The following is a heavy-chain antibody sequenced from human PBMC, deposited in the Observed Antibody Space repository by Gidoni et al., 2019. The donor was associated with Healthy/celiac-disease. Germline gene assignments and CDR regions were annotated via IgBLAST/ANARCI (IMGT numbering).Heavy chain of an antibody. Sequence: QLQLQESRPGLVKPSETLSLTCTFSGASISSSSYYWGWIRPPPGKGLEWIGIIYYSGSTYYNTSLKSRVTISVETSKNQFSLKLSSVTAADTDVYYCARRYSSGYIEYFKHWGQGTLVTVSS. J-gene: IGHJ1*01. V-gene: IGHV4-39*01. CDR2: IYYSGST. CDR3: ARRYSSGYIEYFKH. CDR1: GASISSSSYY. D-gene: IGHD3-22*01.